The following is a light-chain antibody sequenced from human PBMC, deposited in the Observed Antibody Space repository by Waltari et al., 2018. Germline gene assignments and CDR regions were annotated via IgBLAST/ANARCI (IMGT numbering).Light chain of an antibody. CDR3: SSFTKSSTFV. CDR2: EVR. J-gene: IGLJ3*02. V-gene: IGLV2-14*03. CDR1: SSDVGVYNY. Sequence: QSALTQPASVSGSPGQSITISCTGTSSDVGVYNYVSWYQQHPGKVPKLMIYEVRKRPSGVSNRFSGSKSGNPASLTISGLQAEDEADYYCSSFTKSSTFVFGGGTKVTVL.